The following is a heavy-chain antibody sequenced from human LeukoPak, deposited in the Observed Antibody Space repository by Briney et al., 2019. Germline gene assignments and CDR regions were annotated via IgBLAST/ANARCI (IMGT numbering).Heavy chain of an antibody. J-gene: IGHJ4*02. CDR1: GGSFSDYY. D-gene: IGHD3-9*01. CDR2: INHSGST. CDR3: ARGLSLRYFDWLPIEEGFDY. V-gene: IGHV4-34*01. Sequence: SETLSLTCAVYGGSFSDYYWSWIRQPPGTGLEWIGEINHSGSTNYNPSLKSRVTISVDTSKNQFSLKLSSVTAADTAVYYCARGLSLRYFDWLPIEEGFDYWGQGTLVTVSS.